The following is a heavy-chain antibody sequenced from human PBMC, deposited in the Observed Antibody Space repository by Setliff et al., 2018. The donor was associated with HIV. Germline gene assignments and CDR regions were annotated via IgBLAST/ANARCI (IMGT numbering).Heavy chain of an antibody. CDR3: ARDLTSNSNCFDP. D-gene: IGHD4-4*01. CDR1: GGSLISGGYY. V-gene: IGHV4-31*02. J-gene: IGHJ5*02. Sequence: SETLSLTCSVSGGSLISGGYYWTWIRQRPGKGLEWIGYIYYTGKTYSNPSLSSRLTMSVDTSKNQFTLKLRSVTAADTAVYYCARDLTSNSNCFDPWGHGVLVTVSS. CDR2: IYYTGKT.